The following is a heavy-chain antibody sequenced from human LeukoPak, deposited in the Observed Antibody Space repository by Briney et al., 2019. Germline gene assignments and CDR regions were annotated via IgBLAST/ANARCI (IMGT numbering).Heavy chain of an antibody. J-gene: IGHJ4*02. Sequence: GGSLRLSCAASGVTFSNYAMSWVRQAPGKGLEWVSSITGSAGSTYYADSVKGRFTISRDNSKNTLYLQMNSLRAEDTAVYYCAKSRAGYRYGKFDYWGQGTLVTVSS. CDR3: AKSRAGYRYGKFDY. V-gene: IGHV3-23*01. CDR1: GVTFSNYA. D-gene: IGHD5-18*01. CDR2: ITGSAGST.